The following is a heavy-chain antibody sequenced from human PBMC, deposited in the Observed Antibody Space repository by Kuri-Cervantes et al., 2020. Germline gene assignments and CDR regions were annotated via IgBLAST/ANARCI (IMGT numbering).Heavy chain of an antibody. D-gene: IGHD1/OR15-1a*01. J-gene: IGHJ6*03. V-gene: IGHV1-8*02. CDR3: ARVGGTTTAYHYMDV. Sequence: ASVKVSCKASGYTFTSYAMHWARQAPGQRLEWMGWMNPNSGTTGYAQKFQGRVTMTRNTSIRTAYMELSSLRSEDTAVHYCARVGGTTTAYHYMDVWGKGTTVTVSS. CDR1: GYTFTSYA. CDR2: MNPNSGTT.